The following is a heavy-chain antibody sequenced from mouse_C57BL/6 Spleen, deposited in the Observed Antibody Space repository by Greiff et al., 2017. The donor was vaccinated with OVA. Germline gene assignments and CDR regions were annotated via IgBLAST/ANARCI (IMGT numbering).Heavy chain of an antibody. CDR3: ARNGYGNPYYYAMDY. CDR2: IWSGGST. CDR1: GFSLTSYG. J-gene: IGHJ4*01. V-gene: IGHV2-2*01. D-gene: IGHD2-1*01. Sequence: VQLVESGPGLVQPSQSLSITCTVSGFSLTSYGVHWVRQSPGKGLEWLGVIWSGGSTDYNAAFISRLSISKDNSKSQVFFKMNSLQADDTAIYYCARNGYGNPYYYAMDYWGQGTSVTVSS.